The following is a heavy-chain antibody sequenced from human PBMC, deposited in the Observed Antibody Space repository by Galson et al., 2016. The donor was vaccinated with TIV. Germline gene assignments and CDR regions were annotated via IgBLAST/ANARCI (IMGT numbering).Heavy chain of an antibody. Sequence: SVKVSCKASGGTFSNYAITWVRQAPGQGLEWMGRILPIYGTTVYAQTFQDRLTLTAERSTGTANMELSSLRSEDTAMYYCARGSTYGSSSPGILDIWGQGTQVTVSS. V-gene: IGHV1-69*06. CDR1: GGTFSNYA. CDR2: ILPIYGTT. CDR3: ARGSTYGSSSPGILDI. D-gene: IGHD3-10*01. J-gene: IGHJ3*02.